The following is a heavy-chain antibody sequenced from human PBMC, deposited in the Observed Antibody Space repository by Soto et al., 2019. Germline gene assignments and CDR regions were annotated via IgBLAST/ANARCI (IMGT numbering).Heavy chain of an antibody. CDR3: ARDCSSTSCYLDAFDI. J-gene: IGHJ3*02. V-gene: IGHV1-18*01. D-gene: IGHD2-2*01. Sequence: ASVKVSCRASGYTVTSYGISWLRQAPGQGLEWMGWSSAYNGNTNYAQKLQGRVTLTKDTSTSTAYMELTSLRSEDTAVYYCARDCSSTSCYLDAFDIWGQGTMVTVS. CDR1: GYTVTSYG. CDR2: SSAYNGNT.